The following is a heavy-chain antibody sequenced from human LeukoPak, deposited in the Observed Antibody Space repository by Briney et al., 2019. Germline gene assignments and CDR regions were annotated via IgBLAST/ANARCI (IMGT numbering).Heavy chain of an antibody. V-gene: IGHV3-23*01. Sequence: GGSLRLSCAASGFTFSSYAMSWVRQAPGKGLEWVSATSGSGGSTYYADSVKGRFTISRDNSKNTLYLQMNSLRAEDTAVYYCARDYPLDYGGNPHDAFDIWGQGTMVTVSS. D-gene: IGHD4-23*01. CDR2: TSGSGGST. J-gene: IGHJ3*02. CDR3: ARDYPLDYGGNPHDAFDI. CDR1: GFTFSSYA.